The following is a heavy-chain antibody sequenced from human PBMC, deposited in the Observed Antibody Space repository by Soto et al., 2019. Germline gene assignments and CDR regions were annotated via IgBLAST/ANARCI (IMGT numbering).Heavy chain of an antibody. D-gene: IGHD4-17*01. CDR2: INHSGST. CDR3: ARRKGYYGDYGGYFDY. CDR1: GGSFSGYY. V-gene: IGHV4-34*01. Sequence: QMQLQQWGAGLLKPSETLSLTCAVYGGSFSGYYWSWIRQPPGKGLEWIGEINHSGSTNYNPSLKSRVTISVDTSKNQFSLKLSSVTAADTAVYYCARRKGYYGDYGGYFDYWGQGTLVTVSS. J-gene: IGHJ4*02.